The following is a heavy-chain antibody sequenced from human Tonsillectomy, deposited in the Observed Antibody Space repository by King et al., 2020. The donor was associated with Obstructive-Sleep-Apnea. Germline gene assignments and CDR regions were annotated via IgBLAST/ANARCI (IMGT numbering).Heavy chain of an antibody. CDR3: VKTRAKYSSSPQGDY. J-gene: IGHJ4*02. V-gene: IGHV3-64D*06. Sequence: VQLVESGGGLVQPGGSLRLSCSASGFTFGSYAMHWVRKAPGKGLEYVSAISSNGGSTYYADSVKGRFTISRDNSKNTLYLQMSSLRAEDTAVYYCVKTRAKYSSSPQGDYWGQGTLVTVSS. CDR1: GFTFGSYA. CDR2: ISSNGGST. D-gene: IGHD6-6*01.